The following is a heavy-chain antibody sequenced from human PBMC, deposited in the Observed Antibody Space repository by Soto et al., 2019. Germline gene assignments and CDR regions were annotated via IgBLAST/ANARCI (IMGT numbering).Heavy chain of an antibody. CDR1: GGSISRSSYY. J-gene: IGHJ4*02. Sequence: QLQLQESGPGLVKPSETLSLTCTVSGGSISRSSYYWGWIRQPPGKGLEWIGSIYYSGSTYYNPSLXSXVXIPXDTSKNRFSLKLSSVTAADTAVYYCARHDYGGFGLWGQGTLVTVSS. D-gene: IGHD4-17*01. V-gene: IGHV4-39*01. CDR2: IYYSGST. CDR3: ARHDYGGFGL.